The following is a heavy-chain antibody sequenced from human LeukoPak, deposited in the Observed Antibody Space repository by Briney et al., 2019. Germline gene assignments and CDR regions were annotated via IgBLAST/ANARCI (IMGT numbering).Heavy chain of an antibody. CDR3: ARGVVPAAISPPGHY. J-gene: IGHJ4*02. CDR1: GGTFSSYA. V-gene: IGHV1-69*13. D-gene: IGHD2-2*02. Sequence: SVKVSCKASGGTFSSYAISWVRQAPGQGLDWMGGIIPIFGTANYAQKFQGRVTITADESTSTAYMELSSLRSEDTAVYYCARGVVPAAISPPGHYWGQGTLVTVSS. CDR2: IIPIFGTA.